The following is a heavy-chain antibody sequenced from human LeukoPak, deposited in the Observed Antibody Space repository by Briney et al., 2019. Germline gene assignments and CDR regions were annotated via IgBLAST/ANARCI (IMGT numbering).Heavy chain of an antibody. V-gene: IGHV4-4*07. CDR1: GGSISSSY. J-gene: IGHJ6*03. Sequence: KPSETLSLTCSVSGGSISSSYWSWIRQPAGKGLEWIGRIYTSGTFNYNPSLKSRVTMSVDTSKNQFSLKLTSVTAADAAVYYCARGGGIDYYYYYMDVWGKGTTVTVSS. CDR3: ARGGGIDYYYYYMDV. CDR2: IYTSGTF. D-gene: IGHD3-10*01.